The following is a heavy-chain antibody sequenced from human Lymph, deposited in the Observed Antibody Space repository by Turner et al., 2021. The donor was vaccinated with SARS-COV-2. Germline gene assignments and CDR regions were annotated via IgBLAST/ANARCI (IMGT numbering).Heavy chain of an antibody. CDR2: IYTSGST. V-gene: IGHV4-4*07. J-gene: IGHJ2*01. Sequence: QVQLQESGPGLVKPSETLSLTCTGPGGSISSYYWGWIRQPAGKGLEWIWRIYTSGSTNYNASRKSRVTMSVDTSKNQFSLKLSSVTAADTAVYYFARDGYYDSSGYYLRGEGVFDLWGRGTLVTVSS. D-gene: IGHD3-22*01. CDR1: GGSISSYY. CDR3: ARDGYYDSSGYYLRGEGVFDL.